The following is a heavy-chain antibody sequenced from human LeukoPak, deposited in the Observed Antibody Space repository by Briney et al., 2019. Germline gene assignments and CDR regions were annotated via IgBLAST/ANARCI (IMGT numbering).Heavy chain of an antibody. Sequence: SETLSLTCTVSGGSIGSYYWSWIRQPPRKGLEWIGYIFYSGSTNYNPSLKSRVTISVYTSKNQFSLKLSSVTAADAAVYYCARLKYYYDASGYRAEYFQHWGQGTLVTVSS. V-gene: IGHV4-59*01. CDR1: GGSIGSYY. CDR2: IFYSGST. D-gene: IGHD3-22*01. CDR3: ARLKYYYDASGYRAEYFQH. J-gene: IGHJ1*01.